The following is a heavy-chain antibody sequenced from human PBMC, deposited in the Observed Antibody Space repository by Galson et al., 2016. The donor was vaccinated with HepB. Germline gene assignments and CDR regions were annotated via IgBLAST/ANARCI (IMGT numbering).Heavy chain of an antibody. D-gene: IGHD3-22*01. CDR2: INPTGGST. J-gene: IGHJ4*02. Sequence: SVKVSCKASGYTFTSYYIHWVRQAPGQGLEWMGIINPTGGSTKDAPKFKGRVTMTRDTYTSTVYMELSSLRSEDTAVYFCARGGYYDSSGSLRYWGQGTLVTVSS. V-gene: IGHV1-46*01. CDR3: ARGGYYDSSGSLRY. CDR1: GYTFTSYY.